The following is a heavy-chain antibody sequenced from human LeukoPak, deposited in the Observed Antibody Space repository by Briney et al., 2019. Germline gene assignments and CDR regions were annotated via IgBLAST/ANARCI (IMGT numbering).Heavy chain of an antibody. Sequence: PGGSLRLSCAASGFTFSSYAMHWVRQAPGKGLEWVAVISYDGSNKYYADSVKGRFTISRDNPKNTLYLQMNSLRAEDTAVYYCARAKRSSGSGGGMDVWGQGTTVTVSS. CDR3: ARAKRSSGSGGGMDV. D-gene: IGHD3-22*01. J-gene: IGHJ6*02. CDR2: ISYDGSNK. V-gene: IGHV3-30*04. CDR1: GFTFSSYA.